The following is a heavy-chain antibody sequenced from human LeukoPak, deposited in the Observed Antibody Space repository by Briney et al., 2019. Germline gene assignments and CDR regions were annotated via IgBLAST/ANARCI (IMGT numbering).Heavy chain of an antibody. CDR1: GGTFSSYA. CDR3: ARGQTYYYDSSGYYPFDY. D-gene: IGHD3-22*01. V-gene: IGHV1-69*13. J-gene: IGHJ4*02. Sequence: ASVRVSCKASGGTFSSYAISWVRQAPGQGLEWMGGIIPIFGTANYAQKFQGRVTITADESTSTAYMELSSLRSEDTAVYYCARGQTYYYDSSGYYPFDYWGQGTLVTVSS. CDR2: IIPIFGTA.